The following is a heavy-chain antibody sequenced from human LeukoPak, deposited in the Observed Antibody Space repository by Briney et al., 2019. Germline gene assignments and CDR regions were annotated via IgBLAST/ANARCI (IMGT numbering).Heavy chain of an antibody. V-gene: IGHV3-23*01. J-gene: IGHJ4*02. CDR2: ISGSGGST. Sequence: GGSLRLSCAASGFTFISYAMSCVRQAPGKGLEWVSAISGSGGSTYYVETVKGRFTISRDNSKNTLYLQMNSLRAEDTAVYYFAKDSEGIVVIPAWYGFYYWGQGNLVIVSS. CDR3: AKDSEGIVVIPAWYGFYY. D-gene: IGHD2-2*01. CDR1: GFTFISYA.